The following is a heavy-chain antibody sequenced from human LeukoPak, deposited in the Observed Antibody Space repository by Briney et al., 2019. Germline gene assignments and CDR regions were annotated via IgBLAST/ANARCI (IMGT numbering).Heavy chain of an antibody. CDR1: GGSISSGGYY. CDR3: ARCGVRGVIDAFVI. CDR2: IYYSGST. D-gene: IGHD3-10*01. Sequence: SQTLSLTCAVSGGSISSGGYYWSWIRQHPGKGLEWIGYIYYSGSTYYNPSLKSRVTISVDTSKNQFSLKLGSVTAADTAVYYCARCGVRGVIDAFVIWGQGTMVTVSS. J-gene: IGHJ3*02. V-gene: IGHV4-31*11.